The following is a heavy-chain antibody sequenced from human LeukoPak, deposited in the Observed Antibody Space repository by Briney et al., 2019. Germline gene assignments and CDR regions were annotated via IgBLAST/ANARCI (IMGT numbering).Heavy chain of an antibody. CDR3: ARVSLSTSGYDDALEI. CDR2: IGRHGDT. Sequence: PGGSLRLSCAASGFTLSNYDMYWVRQPTGKGLEWVSAIGRHGDTYYAASVKGRFTISREYAKNSLYLQMNSLRVGDTAVYYCARVSLSTSGYDDALEIWGQGTVVTVSS. CDR1: GFTLSNYD. J-gene: IGHJ3*02. V-gene: IGHV3-13*04. D-gene: IGHD5-12*01.